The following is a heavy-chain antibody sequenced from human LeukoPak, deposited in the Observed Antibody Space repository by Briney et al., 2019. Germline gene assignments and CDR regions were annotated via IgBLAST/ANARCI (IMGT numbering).Heavy chain of an antibody. CDR2: INYSGST. CDR3: ARRNLYCTNGVCPFDY. D-gene: IGHD2-8*01. Sequence: PSETLSLTCSVSGGSISSYYWSWIRQPPGKGLEWIGYINYSGSTNYNPSLKSRVTISVDTSKNQFSLKLSSVTAADTAAYYYARRNLYCTNGVCPFDYWGQGTLVTVSS. V-gene: IGHV4-59*08. J-gene: IGHJ4*02. CDR1: GGSISSYY.